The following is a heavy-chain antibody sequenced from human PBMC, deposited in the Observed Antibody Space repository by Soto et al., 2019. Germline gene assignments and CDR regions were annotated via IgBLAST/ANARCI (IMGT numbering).Heavy chain of an antibody. V-gene: IGHV2-5*02. J-gene: IGHJ4*02. CDR2: IYWDDDK. Sequence: QITLKESGPTVVKPTQTLTLTCTFSGFSLTTNGVGVGWIRQPPGKALECLALIYWDDDKRYNPSLMRRLTSTKDTHQNQVVQTRTGTYPEDTATDCCAHRRGGINWYGGDFDDWGQGALIT. D-gene: IGHD6-13*01. CDR3: AHRRGGINWYGGDFDD. CDR1: GFSLTTNGVG.